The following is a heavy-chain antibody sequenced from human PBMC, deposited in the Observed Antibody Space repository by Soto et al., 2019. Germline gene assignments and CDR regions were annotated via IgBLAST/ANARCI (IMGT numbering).Heavy chain of an antibody. J-gene: IGHJ4*02. CDR1: GGSFSGYY. V-gene: IGHV4-34*01. Sequence: SETLSLTCAVYGGSFSGYYWSWIRQPPGKGLEWIGEINHSGSTNYNPSLKSRVTISVDTSKNQFSLKLSSVTAADTAVYYCARDLRPMVRGVMSISFDYWGQGTLVTVSS. CDR3: ARDLRPMVRGVMSISFDY. CDR2: INHSGST. D-gene: IGHD3-10*01.